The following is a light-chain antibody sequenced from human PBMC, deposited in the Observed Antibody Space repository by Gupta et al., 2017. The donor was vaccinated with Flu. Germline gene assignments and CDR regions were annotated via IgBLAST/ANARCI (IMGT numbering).Light chain of an antibody. V-gene: IGLV1-51*01. CDR2: DND. CDR1: RSKIGNGY. J-gene: IGLJ2*01. CDR3: GTWDGSLSAVV. Sequence: QSVLTQPPSVSAAPGQKVTISCSATRSKIGNGYVSWYQHLPGTAPKLLIYDNDKRPSVIPDRFSGSKSGTSATLGITGLQTGDEADYFCGTWDGSLSAVVFGGGTKLTVL.